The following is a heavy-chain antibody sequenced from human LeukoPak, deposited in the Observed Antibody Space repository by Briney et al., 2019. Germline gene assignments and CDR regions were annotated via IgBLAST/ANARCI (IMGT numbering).Heavy chain of an antibody. V-gene: IGHV3-7*01. Sequence: GGSLRLSCEASGFTFSNYWMSWVRQAPGKGLEWVANIKYDGSEKYYVDSVKGRFTISRDNAKNSLYLQMNSLRAEDTAVYYCARDGWFGELPFDYWGQGTLVTVSS. CDR1: GFTFSNYW. CDR3: ARDGWFGELPFDY. CDR2: IKYDGSEK. J-gene: IGHJ4*02. D-gene: IGHD3-10*01.